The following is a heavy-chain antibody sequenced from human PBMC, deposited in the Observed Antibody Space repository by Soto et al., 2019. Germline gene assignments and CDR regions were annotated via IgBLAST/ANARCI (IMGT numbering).Heavy chain of an antibody. CDR2: IYYSGST. Sequence: SETLSLTCTVSGGSISSYYWSWIRQPPGKGLEWIGYIYYSGSTNYNPSLKSRVTISVDTSKNQFSLKLSSVTAADTAVYYCASSPLVLGGSYGDFDYWGQGTLVTVSS. V-gene: IGHV4-59*01. CDR1: GGSISSYY. CDR3: ASSPLVLGGSYGDFDY. D-gene: IGHD1-26*01. J-gene: IGHJ4*02.